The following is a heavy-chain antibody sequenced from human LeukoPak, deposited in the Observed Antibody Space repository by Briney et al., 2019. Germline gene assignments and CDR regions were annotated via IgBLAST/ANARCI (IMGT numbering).Heavy chain of an antibody. Sequence: TGGSLRLSCAASGFTFSSYRMNWVRQAPGKGLEWVSSISSSSTYIYYADSVKGQFTISRDNAKNSLYLQMSSLRAEDTAVYYCARDRGGIFDYWGQGTLVTVSS. J-gene: IGHJ4*02. CDR1: GFTFSSYR. V-gene: IGHV3-21*01. D-gene: IGHD1-26*01. CDR3: ARDRGGIFDY. CDR2: ISSSSTYI.